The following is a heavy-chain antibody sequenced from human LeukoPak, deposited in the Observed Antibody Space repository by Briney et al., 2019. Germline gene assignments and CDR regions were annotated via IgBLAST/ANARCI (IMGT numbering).Heavy chain of an antibody. CDR3: ARAQHVDTAMVNYYYYYGMDV. CDR2: IYYSGST. J-gene: IGHJ6*04. CDR1: GGSISSYY. V-gene: IGHV4-59*01. D-gene: IGHD5-18*01. Sequence: PSETLSLTCTGSGGSISSYYWSWIRQPPGKGLEWIGYIYYSGSTNYNPSLKSRVTISVDTSKNQFSLKLSSVTAADTAVYYCARAQHVDTAMVNYYYYYGMDVWGKGTTVTVSS.